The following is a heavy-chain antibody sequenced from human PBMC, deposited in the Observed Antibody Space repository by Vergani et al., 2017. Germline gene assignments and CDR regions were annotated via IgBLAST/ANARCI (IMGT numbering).Heavy chain of an antibody. D-gene: IGHD3-22*01. V-gene: IGHV3-23*01. J-gene: IGHJ4*02. CDR3: AKDQHPGYYPYLDY. Sequence: EVQLLESGGGLVQPGGSLRLSCAASGFTFSSYAMSWVRHAPGKGLEWVSAISGSGGSTYYADTVKCRFTISRDNSENTLYLQMNSLGAEDTAVYYCAKDQHPGYYPYLDYWGQGTLVTVSS. CDR1: GFTFSSYA. CDR2: ISGSGGST.